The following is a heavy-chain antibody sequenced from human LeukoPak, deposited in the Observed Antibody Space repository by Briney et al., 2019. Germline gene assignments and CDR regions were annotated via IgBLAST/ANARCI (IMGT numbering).Heavy chain of an antibody. V-gene: IGHV4-34*01. CDR1: GGSFSGYY. Sequence: SETLSLTCAVYGGSFSGYYWSWIRQPPGKGLEWIGEINHSGSTYYNPSLKSRVTISVDTSKNQFSLKLSSVTAADTAVYYCARGRGLRIPYYFDYWGQGTLVTVSS. D-gene: IGHD1-14*01. J-gene: IGHJ4*02. CDR2: INHSGST. CDR3: ARGRGLRIPYYFDY.